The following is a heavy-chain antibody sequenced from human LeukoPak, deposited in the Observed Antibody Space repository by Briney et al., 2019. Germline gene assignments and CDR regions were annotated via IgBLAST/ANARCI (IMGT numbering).Heavy chain of an antibody. Sequence: GGSLRLSCAASGFTVSSNYMSWVRQAPGKGLEWVSVIYSGGSTYYADSVKGRFTISRDNSKNTLYLQMNSLRAEDTAVYYCARDLGYSSSWPTVFDYWGQGTLVTVSS. D-gene: IGHD6-13*01. J-gene: IGHJ4*02. CDR1: GFTVSSNY. V-gene: IGHV3-66*01. CDR3: ARDLGYSSSWPTVFDY. CDR2: IYSGGST.